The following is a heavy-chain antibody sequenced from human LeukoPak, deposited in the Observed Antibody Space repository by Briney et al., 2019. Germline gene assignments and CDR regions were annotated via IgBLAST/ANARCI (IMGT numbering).Heavy chain of an antibody. Sequence: SETVSLTCSVYGFPFNGYYWMWLGQPPGKEREGGGEINNSGSTNYNPYLKGSVTISVDTSKNKFSLKLSSVTAADTAVYYCASPADSSSTFDYWGQGTLVTVSS. CDR1: GFPFNGYY. D-gene: IGHD6-6*01. J-gene: IGHJ4*02. CDR3: ASPADSSSTFDY. CDR2: INNSGST. V-gene: IGHV4-34*01.